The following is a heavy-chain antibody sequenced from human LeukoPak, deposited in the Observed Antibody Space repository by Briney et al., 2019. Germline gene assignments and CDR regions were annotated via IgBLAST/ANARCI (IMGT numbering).Heavy chain of an antibody. CDR2: ISSSSSYI. V-gene: IGHV3-21*01. CDR3: AREFPIVVVPAAASYYHYGMDV. CDR1: GFTFSSYS. J-gene: IGHJ6*02. Sequence: GGSLRLSCAASGFTFSSYSMNWVRQAPGKGLEWVSSISSSSSYIYYADSVKGRFIISRDNAKNSLYLQMNSLRAEDTAVYYCAREFPIVVVPAAASYYHYGMDVWGQGTTVTVSS. D-gene: IGHD2-2*01.